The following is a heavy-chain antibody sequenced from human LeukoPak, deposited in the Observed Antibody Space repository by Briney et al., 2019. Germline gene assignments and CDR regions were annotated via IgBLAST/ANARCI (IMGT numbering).Heavy chain of an antibody. J-gene: IGHJ4*02. CDR2: VGGDEKA. CDR1: GFPFSGNA. CDR3: AKDLSWWVTADY. D-gene: IGHD2-21*02. Sequence: PGGSLRLSCAASGFPFSGNAMSWVRQAPGRGLKWVSGVGGDEKAHYADFVRGRFTISRDNSKKTVYLQMNSLTVEDTAVYYCAKDLSWWVTADYWGQGVLVTVSS. V-gene: IGHV3-23*01.